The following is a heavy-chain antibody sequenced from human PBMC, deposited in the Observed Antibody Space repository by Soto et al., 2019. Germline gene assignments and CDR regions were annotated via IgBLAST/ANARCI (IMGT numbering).Heavy chain of an antibody. V-gene: IGHV4-34*01. CDR2: LDQSGGT. J-gene: IGHJ6*03. CDR1: GDSLRGQS. Sequence: SETLSLTCAVVGDSLRGQSWNWIRQSPGKGLEWIGELDQSGGTNYNPSLKSRAIISDDTSKNQFSLTLTSVTAADTAVYYCAREDSYGWSGESLEVWAKGNTVT. D-gene: IGHD6-19*01. CDR3: AREDSYGWSGESLEV.